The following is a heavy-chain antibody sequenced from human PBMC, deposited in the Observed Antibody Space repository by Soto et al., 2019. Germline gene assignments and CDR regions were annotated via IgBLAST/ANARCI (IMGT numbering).Heavy chain of an antibody. V-gene: IGHV1-46*01. D-gene: IGHD6-19*01. J-gene: IGHJ3*02. CDR3: AIQLYSNGWYLQVFDI. CDR1: GYTFTSYY. Sequence: ASVKVSCKASGYTFTSYYMHWVRQAPGQGLEWMGIINPSGGSTSYSQKFQGRVTMTRDTSTNAAYMKLRSLRSDDTAVYFCAIQLYSNGWYLQVFDIWGQGTTVTVSS. CDR2: INPSGGST.